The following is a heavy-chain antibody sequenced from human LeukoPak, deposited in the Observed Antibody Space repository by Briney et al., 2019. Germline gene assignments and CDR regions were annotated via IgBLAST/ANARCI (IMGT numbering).Heavy chain of an antibody. V-gene: IGHV3-21*01. CDR1: GFTFSSYS. J-gene: IGHJ6*04. Sequence: GGSLRLSCAASGFTFSSYSMNWVRQAPGKGLEWVSSISSSSSYIYYADSVKGRFTISRDNAKNSLYLQMNSLRAEDTAVYYCARDTYYDILTGPSRLDVWGKETTVTVSS. CDR2: ISSSSSYI. CDR3: ARDTYYDILTGPSRLDV. D-gene: IGHD3-9*01.